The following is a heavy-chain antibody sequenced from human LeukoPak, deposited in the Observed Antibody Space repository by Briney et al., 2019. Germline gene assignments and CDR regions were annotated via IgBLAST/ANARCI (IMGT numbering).Heavy chain of an antibody. D-gene: IGHD3-10*01. CDR3: ARDQSGWFDP. J-gene: IGHJ5*02. CDR1: GGSFSGYY. V-gene: IGHV4-34*01. Sequence: SETLSLTCAVYGGSFSGYYWSWIRRPPGKGLEWIGEINHSGSTNYNPSLKSRVTISVDTSKNQFSLKLSSVTAADTAVYYCARDQSGWFDPWGQGTLVTVSS. CDR2: INHSGST.